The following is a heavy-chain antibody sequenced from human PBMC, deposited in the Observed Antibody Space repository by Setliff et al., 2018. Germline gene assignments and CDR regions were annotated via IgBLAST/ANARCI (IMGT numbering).Heavy chain of an antibody. V-gene: IGHV1-69*05. D-gene: IGHD3-10*01. Sequence: GPPVKVSCKASGGTFSSYAISWVRQAPGQGLEWMGGIIPIFGTANYAQKFQGRVTITTDESTSTAYMELNSLRAEDTAVYYCARDRPMVRGVTDAFDIWGQGTMVTVSS. CDR1: GGTFSSYA. CDR3: ARDRPMVRGVTDAFDI. J-gene: IGHJ3*02. CDR2: IIPIFGTA.